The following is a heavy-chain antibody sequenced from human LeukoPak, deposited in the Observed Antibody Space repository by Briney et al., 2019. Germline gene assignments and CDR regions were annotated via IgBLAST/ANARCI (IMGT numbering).Heavy chain of an antibody. V-gene: IGHV1-18*01. D-gene: IGHD3-22*01. CDR1: GYTFTSYG. J-gene: IGHJ3*02. CDR3: ARGGGYYDSSGFYHVALDI. Sequence: ASVKVSCKASGYTFTSYGISWVRQAPGQGLEWMGWISAYNGNTNYAQKLQGRVTMTTDTSTSTAYMELRSLRSDDTAVYYCARGGGYYDSSGFYHVALDIWGQGTMVTASS. CDR2: ISAYNGNT.